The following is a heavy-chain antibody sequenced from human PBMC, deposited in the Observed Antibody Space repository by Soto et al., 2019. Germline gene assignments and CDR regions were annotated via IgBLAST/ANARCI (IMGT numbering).Heavy chain of an antibody. V-gene: IGHV4-39*01. J-gene: IGHJ6*02. CDR3: ARQSYGDYDRNGYYYYYGMDV. Sequence: PSETLSLTCTVSGGSISSSSYYWGWIHQPPGKGLEWFGSIYYSGSTYYNPSLKSRVTISVDTSKNQFSLKLSSVTAADTAVYYCARQSYGDYDRNGYYYYYGMDVWGQGTTVTVSS. CDR2: IYYSGST. CDR1: GGSISSSSYY. D-gene: IGHD4-17*01.